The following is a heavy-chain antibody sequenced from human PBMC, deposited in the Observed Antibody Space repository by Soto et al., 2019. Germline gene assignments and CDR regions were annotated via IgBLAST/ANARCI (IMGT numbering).Heavy chain of an antibody. CDR2: IKEDGSEK. V-gene: IGHV3-7*05. D-gene: IGHD2-2*01. J-gene: IGHJ6*02. CDR3: ARDLGAPGRGSAVGYYYHYGMDV. CDR1: EFTFSSYW. Sequence: EVQLVESGGGLVQPGGSLRLSCAASEFTFSSYWMNWVRQAPGKGLEWVANIKEDGSEKYYVDSVKGRFTISRDNAKNSLYLHINSLRGEDTAVYYCARDLGAPGRGSAVGYYYHYGMDVWGQGTTVTVSS.